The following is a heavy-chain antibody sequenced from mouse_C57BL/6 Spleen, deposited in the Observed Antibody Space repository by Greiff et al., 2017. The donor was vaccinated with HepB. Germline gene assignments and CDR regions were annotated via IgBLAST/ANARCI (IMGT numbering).Heavy chain of an antibody. CDR2: IHPNSGST. D-gene: IGHD2-2*01. J-gene: IGHJ1*03. V-gene: IGHV1-64*01. Sequence: VQLQQPGAELVKPGASVKLSCKASGYTFTSYWMHWVKQRPGQGLEWIGMIHPNSGSTNYNEKFKSKATLTVDKSSSTAYMQLSSLTSEDSAVYSCASAGGGYHYWYFDVWGTGTTVTVSS. CDR1: GYTFTSYW. CDR3: ASAGGGYHYWYFDV.